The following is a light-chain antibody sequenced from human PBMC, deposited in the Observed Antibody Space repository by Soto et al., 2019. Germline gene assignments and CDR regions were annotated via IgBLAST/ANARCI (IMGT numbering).Light chain of an antibody. J-gene: IGKJ1*01. CDR2: KVS. CDR3: MQGTHWPRT. V-gene: IGKV2-30*01. CDR1: RSVVYIEGSTY. Sequence: DIVMTQSPLSLPVTLGQPASISCRSSRSVVYIEGSTYLNCLQQRSSQSTRRINYKVSIRDSGVPDRFSGSESGANFTLNISRVEAEDVGVYYCMQGTHWPRTFGQGTKVDIK.